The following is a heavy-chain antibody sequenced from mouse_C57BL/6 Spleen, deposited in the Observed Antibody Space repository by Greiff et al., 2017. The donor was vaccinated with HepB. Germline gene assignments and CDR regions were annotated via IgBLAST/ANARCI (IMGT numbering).Heavy chain of an antibody. CDR1: GYTFTSYW. V-gene: IGHV1-50*01. J-gene: IGHJ3*01. CDR2: IDPSDSYT. CDR3: AREGGGYGNSFAY. Sequence: QVQLQQPGAELVKPGASVKLSCKASGYTFTSYWMKWVKQRPGQGLEWIGEIDPSDSYTNYNQKFKGKATLTVDTSSSTAYMQLSSLTSEDSAVYYCAREGGGYGNSFAYWGQGTLVTVSA. D-gene: IGHD2-1*01.